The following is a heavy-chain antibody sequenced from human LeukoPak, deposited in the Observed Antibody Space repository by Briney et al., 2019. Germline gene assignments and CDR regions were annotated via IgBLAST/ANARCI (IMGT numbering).Heavy chain of an antibody. CDR3: ARETEKQWQY. CDR2: IFHSGST. CDR1: GYSLTSGYY. D-gene: IGHD6-19*01. Sequence: SETLSLTCTVSGYSLTSGYYWGWIRQPPGKGLEGIASIFHSGSTFYNPSVKSRVTISVDTSKNQFSLTLRSVTAADTAVYYCARETEKQWQYWGQGTMATVSS. V-gene: IGHV4-38-2*02. J-gene: IGHJ3*01.